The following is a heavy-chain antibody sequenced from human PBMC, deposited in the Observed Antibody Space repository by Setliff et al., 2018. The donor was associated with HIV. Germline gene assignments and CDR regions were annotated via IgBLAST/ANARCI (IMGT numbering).Heavy chain of an antibody. V-gene: IGHV1-18*01. CDR3: ASSVDNYGDNRWFDP. D-gene: IGHD4-17*01. Sequence: ASVKVSCKASGYTFTSYGISWVRQAPGQGLEWMGWISAYNGNTNDAQNFQGRVTMTTDTSTSTVYMELRSLRSDDTAVYYCASSVDNYGDNRWFDPWGQGTLVTVSS. CDR1: GYTFTSYG. CDR2: ISAYNGNT. J-gene: IGHJ5*02.